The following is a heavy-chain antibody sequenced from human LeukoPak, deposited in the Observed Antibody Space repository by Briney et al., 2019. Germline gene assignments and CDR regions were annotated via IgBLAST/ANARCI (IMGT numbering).Heavy chain of an antibody. CDR3: SGSPSPPIGLDYGMDV. CDR1: GYTFTAYY. D-gene: IGHD3/OR15-3a*01. J-gene: IGHJ6*02. Sequence: ASVKVSCKASGYTFTAYYIHWVRQAPGQGLEWMGRINPNGGVTNNAQQFQGRFTMTRDTSISTAFMELSRLTSDDTAVYYCSGSPSPPIGLDYGMDVWGQGTTVTVSS. CDR2: INPNGGVT. V-gene: IGHV1-2*06.